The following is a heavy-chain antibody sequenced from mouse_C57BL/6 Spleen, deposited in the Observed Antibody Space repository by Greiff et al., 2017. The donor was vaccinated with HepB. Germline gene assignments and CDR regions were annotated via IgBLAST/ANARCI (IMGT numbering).Heavy chain of an antibody. Sequence: EVQLQQSGPELVKPGASVKISCKASGYTFTDYYMNWVKQSHGKSLEWIGDINPNNGGTSYNQKFKGKATLTVDTSSSTAYMELRCLTSEDSAVYYCARERLLSWCAYWGQGTLVTVSA. V-gene: IGHV1-26*01. J-gene: IGHJ3*01. CDR2: INPNNGGT. CDR3: ARERLLSWCAY. D-gene: IGHD2-10*01. CDR1: GYTFTDYY.